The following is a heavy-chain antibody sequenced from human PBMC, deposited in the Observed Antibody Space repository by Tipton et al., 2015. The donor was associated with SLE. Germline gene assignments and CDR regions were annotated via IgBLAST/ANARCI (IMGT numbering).Heavy chain of an antibody. J-gene: IGHJ5*02. V-gene: IGHV4-38-2*01. Sequence: TLSLTCAVSGFSISSGSYWAWIRQPPGKGLEWIGTIYHTGTTHYKPSLNSRVTISVDTSKNQFSLKLSSVTAADTAVYYCARGVVAGTYDWFDPWGQGTLVTVSS. CDR1: GFSISSGSY. D-gene: IGHD6-19*01. CDR2: IYHTGTT. CDR3: ARGVVAGTYDWFDP.